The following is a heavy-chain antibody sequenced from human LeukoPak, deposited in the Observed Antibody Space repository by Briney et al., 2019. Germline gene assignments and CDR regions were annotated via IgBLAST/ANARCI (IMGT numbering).Heavy chain of an antibody. V-gene: IGHV3-30*18. Sequence: PGRSLRLSCAASGFTFSSYGMHWVRQAPGKGLEWVAIISYDGSDKYYADSVKGRFTISRDNSKNALYLQMNSLRTEDTAVYYCAKDRGSSWYLYCFDDWGQGTLVTVSS. J-gene: IGHJ4*02. CDR1: GFTFSSYG. CDR2: ISYDGSDK. CDR3: AKDRGSSWYLYCFDD. D-gene: IGHD6-13*01.